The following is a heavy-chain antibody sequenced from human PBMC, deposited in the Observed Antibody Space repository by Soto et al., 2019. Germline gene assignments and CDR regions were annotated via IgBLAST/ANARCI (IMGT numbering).Heavy chain of an antibody. V-gene: IGHV4-30-2*01. CDR1: GGSISSGGYS. J-gene: IGHJ4*02. D-gene: IGHD6-6*01. CDR3: ARAGLVSEGFFDY. CDR2: IYHSGST. Sequence: QLQLQESGSGLVKPSQTLSLTCAVSGGSISSGGYSWSWIRQPPGKGLEWIGYIYHSGSTYYNPSLKSRVTISVDRSKNQCSLKLSSVTAADTAVYYCARAGLVSEGFFDYWGQGTLVTVSS.